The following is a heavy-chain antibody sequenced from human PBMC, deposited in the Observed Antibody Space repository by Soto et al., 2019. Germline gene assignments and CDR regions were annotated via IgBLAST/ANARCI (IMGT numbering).Heavy chain of an antibody. D-gene: IGHD6-19*01. CDR3: ARLRPIAVPGTAAFDS. CDR1: GSSVSTSGVG. CDR2: IYWDDDR. V-gene: IGHV2-5*02. J-gene: IGHJ4*02. Sequence: QITLKESGPTLVKPTQTLTLTCTLSGSSVSTSGVGVGWIRQPPGKALEWLALIYWDDDRRYSPSLKSRLTITKDTSRIQVAPTMTNMDPVDSATYYCARLRPIAVPGTAAFDSWGQGTLVTVSS.